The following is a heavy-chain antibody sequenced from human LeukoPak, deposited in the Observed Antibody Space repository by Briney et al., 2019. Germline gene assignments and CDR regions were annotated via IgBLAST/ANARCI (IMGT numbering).Heavy chain of an antibody. CDR2: IKQDGSEK. D-gene: IGHD2-15*01. V-gene: IGHV3-7*01. CDR1: GFTVSSNS. CDR3: ARDWALGYCSGGSCPAHH. J-gene: IGHJ5*02. Sequence: GGSLRLSCTVSGFTVSSNSMSWVRQAPGKGLEWVANIKQDGSEKYYVDSVKGRFTISRDNAKNSLYLQMNSLRAEDTAVYYCARDWALGYCSGGSCPAHHWGQGTLVTVSS.